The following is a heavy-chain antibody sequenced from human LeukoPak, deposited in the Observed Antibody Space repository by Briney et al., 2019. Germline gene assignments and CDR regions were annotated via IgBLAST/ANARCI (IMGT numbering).Heavy chain of an antibody. Sequence: ASVKVSCKASGYTFTSYAMHWVRQAPGQRLEWMGWINAGNGNTKYSQKFQGRVTITRDTSASTAYMELSSLRSEDTAVYYCARAGSRQQLPAAWGQGTTVTVSS. J-gene: IGHJ6*02. D-gene: IGHD6-13*01. CDR3: ARAGSRQQLPAA. CDR2: INAGNGNT. CDR1: GYTFTSYA. V-gene: IGHV1-3*01.